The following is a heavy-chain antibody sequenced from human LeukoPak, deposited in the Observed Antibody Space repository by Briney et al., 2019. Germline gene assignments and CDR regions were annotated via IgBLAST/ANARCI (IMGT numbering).Heavy chain of an antibody. V-gene: IGHV3-7*02. Sequence: PGGSLRLSCAASGFSFSAYWMNWVRQAPGRGLEWVGSIKQGGSEQYYVDSVKGRFTISRDNAKNSLYLQMNSLRAEDTAVYYCAGGEYAGYWGQGTLVTVSS. D-gene: IGHD4-17*01. CDR3: AGGEYAGY. J-gene: IGHJ4*02. CDR2: IKQGGSEQ. CDR1: GFSFSAYW.